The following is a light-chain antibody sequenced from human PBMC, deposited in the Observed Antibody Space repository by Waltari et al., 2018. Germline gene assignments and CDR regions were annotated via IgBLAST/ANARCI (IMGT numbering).Light chain of an antibody. J-gene: IGLJ3*02. CDR2: GNE. CDR3: AAWDDSINGPA. Sequence: QSVLTQPPSASGAPGQTVAISCSGSASNIGSSVVTWYQQLPGTTPTLLIYGNERGPSGFPGCVSGSKSATSASLAISGLQAEDEAHYYCAAWDDSINGPAFGGGTKLTVL. CDR1: ASNIGSSV. V-gene: IGLV1-44*01.